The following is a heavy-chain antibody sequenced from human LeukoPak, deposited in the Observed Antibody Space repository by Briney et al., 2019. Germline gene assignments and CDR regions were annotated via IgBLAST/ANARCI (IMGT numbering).Heavy chain of an antibody. CDR1: GGSISSSNW. Sequence: SETLSLTCAVSGGSISSSNWWSWVRQPPGKGLEWIGEIYHSGSTNYNPSLKSRVTISVDTSKNQFSLKLSSVTAADTAVYYCARAGYSSSWSNWFDPWGQGTLVTVSS. CDR2: IYHSGST. D-gene: IGHD6-13*01. CDR3: ARAGYSSSWSNWFDP. V-gene: IGHV4-4*02. J-gene: IGHJ5*02.